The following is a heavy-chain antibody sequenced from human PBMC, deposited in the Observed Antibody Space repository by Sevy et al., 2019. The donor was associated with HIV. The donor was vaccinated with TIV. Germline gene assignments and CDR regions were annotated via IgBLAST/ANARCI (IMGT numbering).Heavy chain of an antibody. Sequence: GGSLRLSCAASGFSISGYGMHWDRQAPGKGLEWVAVIWYDGTNKEYAYSVKGRFTISRDNSKNTLYLQMNSLRAEDTAVYYCAREDIRVAGIGYYFHSWGQGTLVTVSS. D-gene: IGHD6-19*01. V-gene: IGHV3-33*01. CDR3: AREDIRVAGIGYYFHS. CDR1: GFSISGYG. CDR2: IWYDGTNK. J-gene: IGHJ4*02.